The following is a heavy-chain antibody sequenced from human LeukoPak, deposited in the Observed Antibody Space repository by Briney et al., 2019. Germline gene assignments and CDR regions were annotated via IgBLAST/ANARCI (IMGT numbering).Heavy chain of an antibody. CDR1: GYTFTGYY. CDR3: APGGNYYGSGSYYALDY. Sequence: ASVKVSCKASGYTFTGYYMHWVRQAPGQGLEWMGWINPNSGGTNYAQKFQGRVTMTRDTSISTAYMELSRLRSDDTAVYYCAPGGNYYGSGSYYALDYWGQGTLGTVSS. CDR2: INPNSGGT. D-gene: IGHD3-10*01. J-gene: IGHJ4*02. V-gene: IGHV1-2*02.